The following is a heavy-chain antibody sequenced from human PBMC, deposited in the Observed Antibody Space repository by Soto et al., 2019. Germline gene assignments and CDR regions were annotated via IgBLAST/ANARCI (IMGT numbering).Heavy chain of an antibody. J-gene: IGHJ5*02. D-gene: IGHD1-7*01. CDR1: GVSVSSHY. V-gene: IGHV4-4*08. CDR2: ISNSGST. CDR3: AKDGTGTTRLDWFDP. Sequence: SETLSLTCTVSGVSVSSHYWIWIRQPPGKGLEWIGYISNSGSTNYNPSLKSRVTISVDTSKNQFSLKVASVTAADTAVYYCAKDGTGTTRLDWFDPWGQGTLVTVSS.